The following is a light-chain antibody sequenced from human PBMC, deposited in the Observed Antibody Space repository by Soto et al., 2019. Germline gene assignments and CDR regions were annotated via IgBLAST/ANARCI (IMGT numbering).Light chain of an antibody. J-gene: IGKJ2*01. CDR2: WAS. V-gene: IGKV4-1*01. Sequence: DIVMTQSPDSLAVSLGERATINCKSSQSVLYSSXXXXXLAWYQQRPGQPPKLLIYWASTRESGVPDRFSGSGSGTDFTLTITSLQAEDVAVYYCQQYESTPPTFGQGTKLEIK. CDR3: QQYESTPPT. CDR1: QSVLYSSXXXXX.